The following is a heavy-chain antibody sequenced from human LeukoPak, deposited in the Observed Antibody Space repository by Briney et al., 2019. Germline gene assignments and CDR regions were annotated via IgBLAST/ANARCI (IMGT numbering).Heavy chain of an antibody. CDR3: ASRELFCSSSSCYDDAFDI. CDR1: GYTFTSYD. V-gene: IGHV1-8*01. D-gene: IGHD2-2*01. CDR2: MNPNSGNT. J-gene: IGHJ3*02. Sequence: ASVKVSCKASGYTFTSYDINWVRQATGQGLEWMGWMNPNSGNTGYAQKFQGRVTMTRNTSISTAYMELSSLRSEDTAVYYCASRELFCSSSSCYDDAFDIWGQGTMVTVSS.